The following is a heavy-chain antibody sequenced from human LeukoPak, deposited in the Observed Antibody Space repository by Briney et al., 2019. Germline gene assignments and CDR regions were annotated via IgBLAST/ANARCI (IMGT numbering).Heavy chain of an antibody. Sequence: ASVKVSCKASGYTFTSYYMHWVRQDPGQGLEWMGIINPSGGSTSYAQKFQGRVTMTRDTSTSTVYMELSSLRSEDTAVYYCASSLYGSGSYYPPAFDYWGQGTLVTVSS. J-gene: IGHJ4*02. V-gene: IGHV1-46*01. CDR1: GYTFTSYY. CDR3: ASSLYGSGSYYPPAFDY. CDR2: INPSGGST. D-gene: IGHD3-10*01.